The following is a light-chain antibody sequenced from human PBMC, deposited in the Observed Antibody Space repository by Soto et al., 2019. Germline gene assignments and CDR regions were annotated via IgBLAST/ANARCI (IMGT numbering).Light chain of an antibody. CDR1: QSVSSY. J-gene: IGKJ3*01. CDR3: QPRSNWPPFT. V-gene: IGKV3-11*01. CDR2: DAS. Sequence: PGERATLSCRASQSVSSYLAWYQQKPGQAPRLLIYDASNRATGIPARFSGSGSGTDFTLTISSLEPEDFAVYYCQPRSNWPPFTFGPGTKVDIK.